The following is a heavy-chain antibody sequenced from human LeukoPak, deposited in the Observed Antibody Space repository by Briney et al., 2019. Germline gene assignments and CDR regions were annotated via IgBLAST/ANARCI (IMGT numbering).Heavy chain of an antibody. CDR3: ARENDSGQNDY. J-gene: IGHJ4*02. CDR1: GYTFTGYY. CDR2: INPYSGGT. D-gene: IGHD3-22*01. V-gene: IGHV1-2*02. Sequence: ASVEVSCKASGYTFTGYYMHWVRQAPGQGLEWMGWINPYSGGTNYARKFQGRVTMTRDSSISTAYMELSSLRSDDTAVYYCARENDSGQNDYWGQGTLVTVSS.